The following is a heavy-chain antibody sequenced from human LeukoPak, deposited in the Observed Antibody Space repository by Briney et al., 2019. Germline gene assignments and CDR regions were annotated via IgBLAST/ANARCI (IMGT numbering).Heavy chain of an antibody. CDR2: IDHSGST. CDR3: ARFLSGTGSSGYPD. V-gene: IGHV4-38-2*01. Sequence: PSETLSLTCAVSGYSISSGYYWGWIRQPPGKGLEWIGSIDHSGSTYYNPSLKSRVAISVDTSKNQFSLKLSSVTAADTAVYYCARFLSGTGSSGYPDWGQGTLVTVSS. CDR1: GYSISSGYY. J-gene: IGHJ4*02. D-gene: IGHD3-22*01.